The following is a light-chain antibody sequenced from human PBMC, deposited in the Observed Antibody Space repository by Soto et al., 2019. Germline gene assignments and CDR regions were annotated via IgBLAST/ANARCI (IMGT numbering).Light chain of an antibody. CDR3: QQSYSTPPWA. Sequence: DIQMTQSPSSLSASVGDRITITCRASQSIRSYLNWYQQKPGKAPKLLISAASSLQSGVPSRFSGSGSGTDFTLTISSLQPEDFATYYCQQSYSTPPWAFGQGTKVEIK. CDR1: QSIRSY. J-gene: IGKJ1*01. CDR2: AAS. V-gene: IGKV1-39*01.